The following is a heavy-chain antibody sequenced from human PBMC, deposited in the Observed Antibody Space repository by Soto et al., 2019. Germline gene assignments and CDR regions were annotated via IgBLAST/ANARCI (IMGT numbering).Heavy chain of an antibody. CDR1: GFTFSSYA. CDR3: ATRREIFGVVIASNFDY. Sequence: GGSLRLSCAASGFTFSSYAMSWVRQAPGKGLEWVSAISGSGGSTYYADSVKGRFTISRDNSKNTLYLQMNSLRAEDTAVYYCATRREIFGVVIASNFDYWGQGTLVTVSS. CDR2: ISGSGGST. V-gene: IGHV3-23*01. D-gene: IGHD3-3*01. J-gene: IGHJ4*02.